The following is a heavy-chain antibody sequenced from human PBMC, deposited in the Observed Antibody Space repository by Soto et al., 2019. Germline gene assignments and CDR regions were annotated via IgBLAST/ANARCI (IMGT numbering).Heavy chain of an antibody. V-gene: IGHV1-18*01. CDR2: ISAYNGNT. D-gene: IGHD5-12*01. Sequence: QVQLVQSGAEVKKPGASVKVSCKASGYTFTSYGISWVRQAPGQGLEWMGWISAYNGNTNYAQKLQGSVTMTTDTATSTAYMELRSLRSDDTAVYYCARGCRWLRSRYPTCGDIDYWGQGSLVTVSS. J-gene: IGHJ4*02. CDR1: GYTFTSYG. CDR3: ARGCRWLRSRYPTCGDIDY.